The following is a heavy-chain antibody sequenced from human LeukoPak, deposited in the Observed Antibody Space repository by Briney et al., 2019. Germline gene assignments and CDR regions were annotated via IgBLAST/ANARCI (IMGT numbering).Heavy chain of an antibody. Sequence: SETLSLTCAVYGGSFSGYYWSWIRQPPGKGLECIGEINHSGSTNYNPSLKSRVTISVDTSKNQFSLKLSSVTAADTAVYYCARGKSYSRHFDYWGQGTLVTVSS. CDR2: INHSGST. J-gene: IGHJ4*02. CDR3: ARGKSYSRHFDY. CDR1: GGSFSGYY. D-gene: IGHD4-11*01. V-gene: IGHV4-34*01.